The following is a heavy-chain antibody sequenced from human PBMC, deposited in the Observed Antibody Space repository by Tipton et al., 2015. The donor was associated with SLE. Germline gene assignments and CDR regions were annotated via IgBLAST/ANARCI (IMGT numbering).Heavy chain of an antibody. D-gene: IGHD7-27*01. CDR1: GGSFSGYY. V-gene: IGHV4-59*01. CDR3: ARGDATFNWGSWGY. J-gene: IGHJ4*02. Sequence: TLSLTCAVYGGSFSGYYWSWIRQPPGKGLEWIGYIYYSGSTNYNPSLKSRVTISVDTSKNQFSLRLSSVTAADTAVYYCARGDATFNWGSWGYWGQGTLVTVSS. CDR2: IYYSGST.